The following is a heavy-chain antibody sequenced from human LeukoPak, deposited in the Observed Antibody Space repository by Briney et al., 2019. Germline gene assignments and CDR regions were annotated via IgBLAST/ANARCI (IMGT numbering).Heavy chain of an antibody. CDR2: IYYSGST. Sequence: SETLSLTCTVSGGSISSSSYYWGWIRQPPGKGLEWIGSIYYSGSTYYNPSLKSRVTISVDTSKNQFSLKLSSVTAADTAVYYCARVRRDGYNPKRALDYWGQGTLVTVSS. CDR3: ARVRRDGYNPKRALDY. V-gene: IGHV4-39*01. D-gene: IGHD5-24*01. CDR1: GGSISSSSYY. J-gene: IGHJ4*02.